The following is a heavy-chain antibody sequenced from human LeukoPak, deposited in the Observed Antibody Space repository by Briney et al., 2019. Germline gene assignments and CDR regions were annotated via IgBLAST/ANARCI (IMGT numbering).Heavy chain of an antibody. V-gene: IGHV2-5*02. J-gene: IGHJ4*02. D-gene: IGHD3-3*01. CDR1: GFSLSTSGVG. CDR2: IYWDDDK. Sequence: ESGPTLVKPTQTLTLTCTFSGFSLSTSGVGVGWIRQPPVKALEWLALIYWDDDKRYIPSRKSRLTITKDTSKTQVVLTMTNMDPVDTATYYCAHRHKAYYDFWSGYSPVGGYYFDYWGQGTLVTVSS. CDR3: AHRHKAYYDFWSGYSPVGGYYFDY.